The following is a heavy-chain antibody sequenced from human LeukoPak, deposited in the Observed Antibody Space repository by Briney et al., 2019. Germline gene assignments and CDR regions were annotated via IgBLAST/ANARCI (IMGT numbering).Heavy chain of an antibody. CDR2: ISSSSSTI. V-gene: IGHV3-48*01. J-gene: IGHJ4*02. CDR1: GFTFSSYS. CDR3: AGGNSWPGLSY. D-gene: IGHD6-13*01. Sequence: GGSLRLSCAASGFTFSSYSMNWVRQAPGKGLEWVSYISSSSSTIYYADSVKGRFTISRDKSKNTLYLQMNTLRAEDTAVYFCAGGNSWPGLSYWGQGTLLTVSS.